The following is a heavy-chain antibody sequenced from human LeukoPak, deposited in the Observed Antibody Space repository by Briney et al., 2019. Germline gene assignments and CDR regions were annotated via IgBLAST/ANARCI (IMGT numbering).Heavy chain of an antibody. D-gene: IGHD6-19*01. CDR2: ISSTSSLI. CDR1: GFTFSSFN. CDR3: ARYNSGWNDY. J-gene: IGHJ4*02. Sequence: GGSLRLSCAASGFTFSSFNMNWVRQAPGTGREWVSSISSTSSLIWSADSLKGRFTISRDNAKNSLYLQMDGLRAEDTAVYYCARYNSGWNDYWGQGTLVTVSS. V-gene: IGHV3-21*01.